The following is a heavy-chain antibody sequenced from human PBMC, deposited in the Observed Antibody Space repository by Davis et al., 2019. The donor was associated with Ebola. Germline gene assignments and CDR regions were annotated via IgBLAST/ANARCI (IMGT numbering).Heavy chain of an antibody. CDR3: ARGNVVVPAATLGYYYGMDV. CDR1: GFTFSSYG. Sequence: GESLKISCAASGFTFSSYGMHWVRQAPGKGLEWVAVISYDGSNKYYADSVKGRFTISRDNSKNTLYLQMNSLRAEDTAVYYCARGNVVVPAATLGYYYGMDVWGQGTTVTVSS. CDR2: ISYDGSNK. J-gene: IGHJ6*02. V-gene: IGHV3-30*03. D-gene: IGHD2-2*01.